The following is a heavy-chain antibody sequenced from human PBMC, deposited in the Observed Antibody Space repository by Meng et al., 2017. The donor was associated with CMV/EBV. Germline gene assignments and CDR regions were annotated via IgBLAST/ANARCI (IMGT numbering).Heavy chain of an antibody. Sequence: SCYMDWVRQAPGQGLEWMGIINPSGGSTSYAQKFQGRVTMTRDTSTSTVYMELSSLRSEDTAVYYCARESGIFGVVIISRSNWFDPWGQGTLVTVSS. J-gene: IGHJ5*02. D-gene: IGHD3-3*01. CDR1: SCY. CDR3: ARESGIFGVVIISRSNWFDP. CDR2: INPSGGST. V-gene: IGHV1-46*01.